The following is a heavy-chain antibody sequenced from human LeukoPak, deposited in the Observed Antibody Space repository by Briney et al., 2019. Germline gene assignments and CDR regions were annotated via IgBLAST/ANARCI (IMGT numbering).Heavy chain of an antibody. J-gene: IGHJ5*02. CDR3: ARIHLGYCMNAVCQLSWFDP. Sequence: SETLSLTCTVSGASISSYFWYWIRQPPGKGLEWIGYIYYSGSTNYNPSLKSRVTISVDTSKNQFYLKLSSVTAADTAVDYCARIHLGYCMNAVCQLSWFDPWGQGTLVTVSS. CDR2: IYYSGST. CDR1: GASISSYF. D-gene: IGHD2-8*01. V-gene: IGHV4-59*12.